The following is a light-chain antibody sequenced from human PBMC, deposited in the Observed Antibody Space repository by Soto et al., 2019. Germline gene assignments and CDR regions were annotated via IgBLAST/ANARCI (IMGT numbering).Light chain of an antibody. J-gene: IGKJ5*01. V-gene: IGKV3-20*01. Sequence: EIVVTQSPGTLSLSPGERATLSCRASQSVSNNYLAWFQQKPGQAPRLLIYATSNRATGIPDRFSGGGSWTDFTLTISRLEPEDFAQYYGQQYLGSPGITFGQGTRLEIK. CDR1: QSVSNNY. CDR2: ATS. CDR3: QQYLGSPGIT.